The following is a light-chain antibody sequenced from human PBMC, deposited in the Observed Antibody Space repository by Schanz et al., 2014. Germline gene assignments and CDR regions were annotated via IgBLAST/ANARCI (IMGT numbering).Light chain of an antibody. CDR2: GVS. Sequence: ELVLTQSPGTLSLSPGERATLSCRASQSVSRGYLAWYQQKPGQAPRILIYGVSSRATGIPDRFSGSGSGTDFTLTISRLEPEDFAVYYCQQYNNWPPWTFGQGTKVEIK. CDR3: QQYNNWPPWT. V-gene: IGKV3-20*01. CDR1: QSVSRGY. J-gene: IGKJ1*01.